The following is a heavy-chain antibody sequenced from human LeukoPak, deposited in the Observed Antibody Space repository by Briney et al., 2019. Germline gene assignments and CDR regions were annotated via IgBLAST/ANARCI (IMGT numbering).Heavy chain of an antibody. CDR2: INPNSGGT. CDR1: GYTFTGYY. V-gene: IGHV1-2*02. Sequence: ASVKVSCKASGYTFTGYYMHWVRQAPGQGLEWMGWINPNSGGTSYAQKFQGRVTMTRDTSTSTVYMELSSLRSEDAAVYYCARGFWRGGYCSSTSCYGGYYGMDVWGQGTTVTVSS. J-gene: IGHJ6*02. CDR3: ARGFWRGGYCSSTSCYGGYYGMDV. D-gene: IGHD2-2*01.